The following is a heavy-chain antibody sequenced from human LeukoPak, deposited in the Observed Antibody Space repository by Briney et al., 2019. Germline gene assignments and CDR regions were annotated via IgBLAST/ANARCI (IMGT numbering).Heavy chain of an antibody. Sequence: GGSLQLSCAASGFSFSGSALHWVRQAPGKGLEWVGRIRSKANGFTTADGASMKGRVTISRDDSKRTAYVQMNSLKIEDTSVYYCTRLGGGDAFDIWGPGTIVTVSS. CDR2: IRSKANGFTT. CDR1: GFSFSGSA. J-gene: IGHJ3*02. V-gene: IGHV3-73*01. CDR3: TRLGGGDAFDI.